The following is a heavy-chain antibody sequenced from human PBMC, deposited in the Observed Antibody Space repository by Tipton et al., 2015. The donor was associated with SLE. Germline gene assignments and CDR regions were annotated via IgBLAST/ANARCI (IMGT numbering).Heavy chain of an antibody. CDR2: IYHSGST. Sequence: TLSLTCAVSGYSISSGYYWGWIRQPPGKGLEWIGSIYHSGSTYYNPSLKSRVTITVDTSKNQFSLKLSSVTAADTAVYYCARQEARHYYYYYYMDVWGKGTTVTVSS. J-gene: IGHJ6*03. CDR1: GYSISSGYY. CDR3: ARQEARHYYYYYYMDV. V-gene: IGHV4-38-2*01.